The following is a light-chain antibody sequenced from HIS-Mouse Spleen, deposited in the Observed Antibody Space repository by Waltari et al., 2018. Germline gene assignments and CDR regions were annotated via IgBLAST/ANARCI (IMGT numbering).Light chain of an antibody. CDR1: QSVSSN. CDR3: QQYNNWPPWT. CDR2: GAS. J-gene: IGKJ1*01. Sequence: EIVMTQSQATLSVSPGQRPTLYYRASQSVSSNLAWYQQKPGQAPRLLIYGASTRATGIPARFSGSGSGTEFTLTISSLQSEDFAVYYCQQYNNWPPWTFGQGTKVEIK. V-gene: IGKV3-15*01.